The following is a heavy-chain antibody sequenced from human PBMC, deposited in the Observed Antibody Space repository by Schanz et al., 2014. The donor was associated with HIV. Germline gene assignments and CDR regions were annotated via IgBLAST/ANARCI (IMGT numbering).Heavy chain of an antibody. D-gene: IGHD3-22*01. CDR2: ISYDGSNK. J-gene: IGHJ6*02. CDR3: ARDVSYDSSGYYSDYYYGMDV. V-gene: IGHV3-30-3*01. CDR1: GFTFSNYA. Sequence: QVQLVESGGGVVQPGRSLRLSCAVSGFTFSNYAMHWVRQAPGKGLEWVAVISYDGSNKYYADSVKGRFTISRDNSKNTLYLQMNSLRADDTAVYYCARDVSYDSSGYYSDYYYGMDVWGQGTTVTVSS.